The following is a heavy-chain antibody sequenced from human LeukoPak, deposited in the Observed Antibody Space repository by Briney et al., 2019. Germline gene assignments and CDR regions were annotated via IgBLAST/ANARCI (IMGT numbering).Heavy chain of an antibody. D-gene: IGHD4-17*01. V-gene: IGHV3-74*01. Sequence: GGSLRLSCAASGFTFSSYWMHWVRQAPGKGLVWVSRINSDGSSTSYADSVKGRFTISRDNAKNTLYLQMNSLRAEDTAVYYCAREGTVRSLDYWGQGTLVTVSS. CDR1: GFTFSSYW. CDR3: AREGTVRSLDY. CDR2: INSDGSST. J-gene: IGHJ4*02.